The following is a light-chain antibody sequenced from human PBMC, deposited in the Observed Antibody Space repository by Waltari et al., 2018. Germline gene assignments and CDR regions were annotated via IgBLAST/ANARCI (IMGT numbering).Light chain of an antibody. J-gene: IGLJ2*01. CDR3: TSYTSSSTLVV. V-gene: IGLV2-14*01. Sequence: QSALTQPASVSGSPGQSITISCTGNRSDVGGYNYVSWYQQHPGKAPKLMIYEVSYRPSGVSNRFSGSKSGNTASLTISGLQAEDEADYYCTSYTSSSTLVVFGGGTKLTVL. CDR2: EVS. CDR1: RSDVGGYNY.